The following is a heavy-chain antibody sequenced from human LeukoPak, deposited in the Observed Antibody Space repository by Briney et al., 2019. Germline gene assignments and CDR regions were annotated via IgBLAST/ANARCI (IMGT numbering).Heavy chain of an antibody. CDR2: IYYSGST. V-gene: IGHV4-59*01. CDR3: ARGSSEVVVVAATHSPYYYYYGMDV. D-gene: IGHD2-15*01. J-gene: IGHJ6*02. CDR1: GGSISSYY. Sequence: SETLSLTCSVSGGSISSYYWSWIRQPPGKGLEWIGYIYYSGSTNYNPSLKSRVTISVDMSKNQFSLKLSSVTAADTAVYYCARGSSEVVVVAATHSPYYYYYGMDVWGQGTTVTVSS.